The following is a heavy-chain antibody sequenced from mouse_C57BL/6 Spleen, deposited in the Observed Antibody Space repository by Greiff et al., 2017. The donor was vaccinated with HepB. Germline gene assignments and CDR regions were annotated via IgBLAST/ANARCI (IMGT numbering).Heavy chain of an antibody. D-gene: IGHD1-1*01. J-gene: IGHJ3*01. CDR2: IYPRDGST. V-gene: IGHV1-78*01. CDR3: AREGLYYYGSSPWFAY. CDR1: GYTFTDHT. Sequence: QVQLQQSDAELVKPGASVKISCKVSGYTFTDHTIHWMKQRPEQGLEWIGYIYPRDGSTKYNEKFKGKATLTADKSSSTAYMQLNSLTSEDSAVYFCAREGLYYYGSSPWFAYWGQGTLVTVSA.